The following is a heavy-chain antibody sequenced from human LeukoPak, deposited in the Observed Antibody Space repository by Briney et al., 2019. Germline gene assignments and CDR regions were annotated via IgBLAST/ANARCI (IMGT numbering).Heavy chain of an antibody. J-gene: IGHJ4*02. V-gene: IGHV6-1*01. CDR3: ARDFGTTGWHTFDY. CDR1: GDSVSSKNGA. Sequence: SQTLSLTCAVSGDSVSSKNGAWNWIRQSPSRGLEWLGRTYYRSKWYNDSAESMEGRMTISQDTSKNQYSLHLNSVTPDDTAVYYCARDFGTTGWHTFDYWGQGTLVTVSS. D-gene: IGHD6-19*01. CDR2: TYYRSKWYN.